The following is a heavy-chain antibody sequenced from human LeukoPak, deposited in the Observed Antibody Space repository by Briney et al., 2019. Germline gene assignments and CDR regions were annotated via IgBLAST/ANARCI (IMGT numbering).Heavy chain of an antibody. CDR1: GYTFTSYD. V-gene: IGHV1-18*01. Sequence: ASVKVSCKASGYTFTSYDINWVRQATGQGLEWMGWISAYNGNTNYAQKLQGRVTMTTDTSTSTAYMELRSLRSDDTAVYYCARVVLYCSSTSCYPLTGFDPWGQGTLVTVSS. J-gene: IGHJ5*02. CDR3: ARVVLYCSSTSCYPLTGFDP. CDR2: ISAYNGNT. D-gene: IGHD2-2*01.